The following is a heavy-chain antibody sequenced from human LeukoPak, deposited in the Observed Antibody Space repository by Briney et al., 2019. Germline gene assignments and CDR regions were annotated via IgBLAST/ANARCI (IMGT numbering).Heavy chain of an antibody. J-gene: IGHJ4*02. Sequence: GSSVKVSCKASGGTFSSYAISWVRQAPGQGLEWMGGIIPIFGTANYAQKFQGRVTITADESTSTAYMELSSLRSEDTAVYYCARCIPYSSGCYYFDYWDQGTLVTVSS. V-gene: IGHV1-69*01. D-gene: IGHD6-19*01. CDR3: ARCIPYSSGCYYFDY. CDR2: IIPIFGTA. CDR1: GGTFSSYA.